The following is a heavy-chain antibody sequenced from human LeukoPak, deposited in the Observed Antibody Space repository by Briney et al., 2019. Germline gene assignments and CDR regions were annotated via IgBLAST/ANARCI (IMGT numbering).Heavy chain of an antibody. CDR1: GYNFNCYY. D-gene: IGHD3-10*01. CDR2: INPNSGGT. V-gene: IGHV1-2*06. CDR3: ARDRATMVRGAYGMDV. J-gene: IGHJ6*02. Sequence: ASVKVSCKASGYNFNCYYMHWVRQAPGQGLEWMGRINPNSGGTNYAQKFQGRVTMTRDTSISTAYMELSRLRSDDTAVYYCARDRATMVRGAYGMDVWGQGTTVTVSS.